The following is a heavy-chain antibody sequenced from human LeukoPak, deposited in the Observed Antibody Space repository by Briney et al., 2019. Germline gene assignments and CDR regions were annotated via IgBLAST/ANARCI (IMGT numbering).Heavy chain of an antibody. J-gene: IGHJ3*02. CDR2: INHSGST. V-gene: IGHV4-34*01. CDR1: GGSISSYY. D-gene: IGHD3-22*01. CDR3: ARGLKNYYDSSGYLAFDI. Sequence: PSETLSLTCTVSGGSISSYYWSWIRQPPGKGLEWIGEINHSGSTNYNPSLKSRVTISVDTSKNQFSLKLSSVTAADTAVYYCARGLKNYYDSSGYLAFDIWGQGTMVTVSS.